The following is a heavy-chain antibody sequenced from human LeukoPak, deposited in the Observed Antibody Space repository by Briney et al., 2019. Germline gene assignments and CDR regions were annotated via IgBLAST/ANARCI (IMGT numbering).Heavy chain of an antibody. CDR3: AKDWLIAVAGSVGY. CDR2: IRYDGSNK. V-gene: IGHV3-30*02. J-gene: IGHJ4*02. D-gene: IGHD6-19*01. CDR1: GFTFSSYA. Sequence: GGSLRLSCAASGFTFSSYAMHWVRQAPGKGLEWVAFIRYDGSNKYYADSVKGRFTISRDNSKNTLYLQMNSLRAEDTAVYYCAKDWLIAVAGSVGYWGQGTLVTVSS.